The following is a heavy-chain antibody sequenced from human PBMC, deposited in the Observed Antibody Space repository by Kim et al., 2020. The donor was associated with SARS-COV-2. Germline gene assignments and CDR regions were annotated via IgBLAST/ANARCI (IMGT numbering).Heavy chain of an antibody. J-gene: IGHJ4*02. CDR3: ARPARFYDILTGYYRPGEFDY. CDR2: IYPSDSET. V-gene: IGHV5-51*01. Sequence: GESLKISCKGSGYSFTSYWIGWVRQMPGKGLEWMGTIYPSDSETRYSPSFQGQVTISADKSISTAYLQWSSLKASDTAIYYCARPARFYDILTGYYRPGEFDYWGQGTLVTVSS. D-gene: IGHD3-9*01. CDR1: GYSFTSYW.